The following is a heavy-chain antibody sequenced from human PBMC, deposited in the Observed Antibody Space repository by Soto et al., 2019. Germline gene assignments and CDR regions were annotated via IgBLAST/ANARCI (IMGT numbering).Heavy chain of an antibody. V-gene: IGHV4-59*08. J-gene: IGHJ6*03. CDR3: AGLVGCSSTSCYTCLSLGAYYYYMDV. Sequence: SETLSLTCTVSGGSISSYYWSWIRQRPGKGLEWSGYIYYSGSTNYNPSLKSRVTISVDTSKNQFSLKLSSVTAADTAVYYCAGLVGCSSTSCYTCLSLGAYYYYMDVWGKRTTVTVSS. CDR1: GGSISSYY. CDR2: IYYSGST. D-gene: IGHD2-2*02.